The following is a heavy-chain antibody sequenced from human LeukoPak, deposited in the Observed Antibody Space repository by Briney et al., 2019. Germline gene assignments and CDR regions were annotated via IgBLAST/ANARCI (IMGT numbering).Heavy chain of an antibody. J-gene: IGHJ4*02. CDR3: ARHRGGSGDYYVVERYFDY. Sequence: SETLSLTCTVSGGSISRYYWSWIRQPPGKGLEWIGYIYYSGSTNYNPSLKSRVTVSVDTSKNQFSLKLSSVTAADTAVYYCARHRGGSGDYYVVERYFDYWGQGTLVTVSS. CDR2: IYYSGST. CDR1: GGSISRYY. V-gene: IGHV4-59*08. D-gene: IGHD3-10*01.